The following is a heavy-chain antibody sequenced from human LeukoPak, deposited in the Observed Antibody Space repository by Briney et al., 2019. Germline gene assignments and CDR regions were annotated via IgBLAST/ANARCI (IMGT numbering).Heavy chain of an antibody. CDR1: GGTFSSSA. D-gene: IGHD5-12*01. CDR2: IIPILGIA. J-gene: IGHJ4*02. V-gene: IGHV1-69*04. Sequence: SVKVSCKASGGTFSSSAISWVRQAPGQGLEWMGRIIPILGIANYAQKFQGRVTITADKSTSTAYMDLSSLRSEDKAVYYCARDPPGYSGYDPPVYYSPFDYEWGQGTLVTVSS. CDR3: ARDPPGYSGYDPPVYYSPFDYE.